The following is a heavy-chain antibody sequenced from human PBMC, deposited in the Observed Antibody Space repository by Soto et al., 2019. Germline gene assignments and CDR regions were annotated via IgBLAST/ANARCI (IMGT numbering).Heavy chain of an antibody. J-gene: IGHJ4*02. CDR2: IYYTGST. V-gene: IGHV4-59*01. CDR3: ARGSPMSSSFPLDS. CDR1: GGSIRPYY. Sequence: QVQLQESGPGLVKPSETLSLTCTVSGGSIRPYYWSWILQPPGKGLEWIGYIYYTGSTNYISSLKSRVTISLDTSKNQLSLTLTSVTAADTALYYCARGSPMSSSFPLDSWGPGTLVAVSS. D-gene: IGHD6-6*01.